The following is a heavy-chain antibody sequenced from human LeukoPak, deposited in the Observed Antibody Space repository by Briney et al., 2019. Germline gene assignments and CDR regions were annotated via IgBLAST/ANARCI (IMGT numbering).Heavy chain of an antibody. CDR1: GFTFSSYA. D-gene: IGHD2-21*01. Sequence: GRSLRLSCAASGFTFSSYAMHWVRQAPGKGLEWVAVISYDGSNKYYADSVKGRFTISRDNSKNTLYLQMNSLRAEDTAVYYWSKDWDWCSGPQSLRGQGTLGTVFS. CDR3: SKDWDWCSGPQSL. V-gene: IGHV3-30*04. J-gene: IGHJ4*01. CDR2: ISYDGSNK.